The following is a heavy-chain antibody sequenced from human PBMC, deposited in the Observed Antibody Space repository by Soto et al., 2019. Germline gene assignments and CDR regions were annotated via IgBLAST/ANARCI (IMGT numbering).Heavy chain of an antibody. CDR2: IYHSGST. Sequence: QVQLQESGPGLVKPSGTLSLTCAVSGGSISSSNWWSWVRQPPGKGLEWIGEIYHSGSTNYNPSLKSRVTIAVDKSKNQFSLKLSSVTAADTAVYYCARQGGDVWSGLDSYYYYYGMDVWGQGTTVTVSS. CDR1: GGSISSSNW. D-gene: IGHD3-3*01. V-gene: IGHV4-4*02. CDR3: ARQGGDVWSGLDSYYYYYGMDV. J-gene: IGHJ6*02.